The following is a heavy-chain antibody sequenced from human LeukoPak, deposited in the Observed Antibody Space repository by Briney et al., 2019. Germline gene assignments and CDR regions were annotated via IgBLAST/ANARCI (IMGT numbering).Heavy chain of an antibody. J-gene: IGHJ4*02. CDR3: ARDLSDYYGSGSYYNEPHYFDY. CDR1: GFTFSSYW. D-gene: IGHD3-10*01. V-gene: IGHV3-7*01. CDR2: IKQDGSEK. Sequence: GGSLRLSCAASGFTFSSYWMSWVRQAPGKGLEWVANIKQDGSEKYYVDSVKGRFTISRDNAKNSLYLQMNSLRAEDTAVYYCARDLSDYYGSGSYYNEPHYFDYWGQGTLVTVSS.